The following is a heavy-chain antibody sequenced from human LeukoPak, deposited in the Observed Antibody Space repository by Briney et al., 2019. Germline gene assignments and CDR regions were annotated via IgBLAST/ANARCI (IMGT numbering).Heavy chain of an antibody. J-gene: IGHJ4*02. Sequence: GGSLRLSCAASGFTFSTYWMHWVRQAPGKGLVWVSRINNGGSSTNYADSVKGRFTISRDNAKNTLFLQMNSLRAEDTAVYYCARIPYSSGAIDYWGQGTLVTVSS. CDR3: ARIPYSSGAIDY. V-gene: IGHV3-74*01. D-gene: IGHD6-19*01. CDR2: INNGGSST. CDR1: GFTFSTYW.